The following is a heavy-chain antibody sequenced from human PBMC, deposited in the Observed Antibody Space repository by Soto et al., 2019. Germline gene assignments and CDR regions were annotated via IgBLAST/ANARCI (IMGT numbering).Heavy chain of an antibody. J-gene: IGHJ6*02. Sequence: EVQLVESGGGLVQPGGSLILSCVASGIPVSSNYMTWVRQAPGKGLEWVSVLHSGGDTYYANSVKGRFTISRHDSTNTVFLQMTSLTAEDTAVYYCARDGPYYYASRMDVWGQGTTVTVSS. CDR1: GIPVSSNY. V-gene: IGHV3-53*04. D-gene: IGHD3-10*01. CDR2: LHSGGDT. CDR3: ARDGPYYYASRMDV.